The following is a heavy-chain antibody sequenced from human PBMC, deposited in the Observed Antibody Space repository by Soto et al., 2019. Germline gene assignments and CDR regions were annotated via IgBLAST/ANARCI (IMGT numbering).Heavy chain of an antibody. J-gene: IGHJ4*02. CDR3: AKDGYEWLRYYFDY. D-gene: IGHD5-12*01. Sequence: PGVSLRLSCAASGFTFISYGMHWVRQAPGKGLDWVAVISYDGSNKYDADSVKGRFTISRDNSKNTLYLQMHSLRAEDTAVYYCAKDGYEWLRYYFDYWGQGTPVTVSS. CDR1: GFTFISYG. CDR2: ISYDGSNK. V-gene: IGHV3-30*18.